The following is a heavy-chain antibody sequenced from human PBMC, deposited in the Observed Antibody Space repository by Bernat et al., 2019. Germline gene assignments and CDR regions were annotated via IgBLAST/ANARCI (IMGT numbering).Heavy chain of an antibody. Sequence: QVQLVESGGGVVQPGRSLRLSCAASGFTFSSYGMHWVRQAPGKGLEWVAVIWYDGSNKYYADSVKGRFTISRDNSKNTLYLQMNSLRAEDTAVYYCARGLAYCGGDCYSEGDPWEYYFDYWGQGTLVTVSS. CDR3: ARGLAYCGGDCYSEGDPWEYYFDY. CDR1: GFTFSSYG. CDR2: IWYDGSNK. V-gene: IGHV3-33*01. J-gene: IGHJ4*02. D-gene: IGHD2-21*02.